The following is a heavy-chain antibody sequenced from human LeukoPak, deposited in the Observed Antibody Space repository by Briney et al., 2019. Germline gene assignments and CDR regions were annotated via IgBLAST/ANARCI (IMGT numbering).Heavy chain of an antibody. V-gene: IGHV4-34*01. Sequence: PSETLSLTCAVYGGSVSGYYWSWVRQPPGKGLEWIGEINHSGSTNYNPSLKSRVTISVDTSKNQFSLKPSSVTAADTAVYYCASGRGFCTPRGGFDPWGQGTLVTVSS. CDR2: INHSGST. CDR3: ASGRGFCTPRGGFDP. J-gene: IGHJ5*02. CDR1: GGSVSGYY. D-gene: IGHD2-15*01.